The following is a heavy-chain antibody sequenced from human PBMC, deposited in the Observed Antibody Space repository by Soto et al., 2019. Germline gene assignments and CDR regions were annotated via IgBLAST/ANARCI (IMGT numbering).Heavy chain of an antibody. CDR2: ISQNGDST. Sequence: EVQLLESGGGLVQPGGSLRLACAASGYTFNNYAMNWVRQAPGRGLEWVSIISQNGDSTYYAESVKGRFTISRDNSQNTVFLQMNSLRAEDTAIYFCAKVRLTDYLRYAPHLWGQGTLVTVSS. V-gene: IGHV3-23*01. J-gene: IGHJ3*01. CDR3: AKVRLTDYLRYAPHL. CDR1: GYTFNNYA. D-gene: IGHD2-8*01.